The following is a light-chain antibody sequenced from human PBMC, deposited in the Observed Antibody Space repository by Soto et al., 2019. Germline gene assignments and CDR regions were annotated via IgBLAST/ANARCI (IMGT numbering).Light chain of an antibody. CDR1: SSDVGAYNY. J-gene: IGLJ2*01. Sequence: QSALTQPPSASGSPGQSVTIPCTGTSSDVGAYNYVSWYQQHPGKAPKLMIYDVYKRPSGVPDRFSGSKSGNTASLTVSGLQGEDEADYFCSSYAGNNIVVFGGGTKLTVL. CDR2: DVY. CDR3: SSYAGNNIVV. V-gene: IGLV2-8*01.